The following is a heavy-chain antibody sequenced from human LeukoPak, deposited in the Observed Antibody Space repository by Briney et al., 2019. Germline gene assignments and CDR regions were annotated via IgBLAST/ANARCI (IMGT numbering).Heavy chain of an antibody. D-gene: IGHD6-19*01. CDR1: GFTFSRYS. J-gene: IGHJ4*02. CDR2: ISSSSSHK. Sequence: GGSLILSCAASGFTFSRYSMNWVRRAPGKGLEWVSSISSSSSHKYYADSVKGRFTISRDNAKNSLFLQLNSLTADDTAVYYCARDPDGSAWSDYWGQGTLVTVSS. CDR3: ARDPDGSAWSDY. V-gene: IGHV3-21*01.